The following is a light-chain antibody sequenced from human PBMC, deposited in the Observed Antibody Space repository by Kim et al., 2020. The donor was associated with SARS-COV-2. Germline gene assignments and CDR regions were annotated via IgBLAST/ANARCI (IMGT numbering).Light chain of an antibody. V-gene: IGLV1-44*01. CDR1: SSNIGSNT. CDR3: AAWDDSLNGPV. CDR2: SNN. J-gene: IGLJ1*01. Sequence: QSVLTQPPSASGTPGQRVTISCSGSSSNIGSNTVNWYQQLTGTAPKLLIYSNNQRPSGVPDRFSGSKYGTSASLAISGLQSEDEADYYCAAWDDSLNGPVFGTGTKVTVL.